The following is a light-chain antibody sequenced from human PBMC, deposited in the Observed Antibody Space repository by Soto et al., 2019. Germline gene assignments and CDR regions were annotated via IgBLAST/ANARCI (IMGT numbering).Light chain of an antibody. Sequence: EVVLTQSPGTLSLSPGERATFSCRASQSGSSNYLAWYQQKPGQAPRRLIYGAFKRATGIPDRFSGSGSGTEFTLTISRMEPEDFAVYCCQQYGSSPRTFGQGTKVDIK. CDR3: QQYGSSPRT. J-gene: IGKJ1*01. CDR2: GAF. CDR1: QSGSSNY. V-gene: IGKV3-20*01.